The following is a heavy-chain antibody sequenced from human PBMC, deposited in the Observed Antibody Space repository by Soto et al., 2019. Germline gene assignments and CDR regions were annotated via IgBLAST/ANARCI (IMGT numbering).Heavy chain of an antibody. CDR1: GFTFSSYG. CDR3: ARDGGYCISTSCYVPHPYYYGMDV. CDR2: ISSSGSTI. D-gene: IGHD2-2*01. V-gene: IGHV3-48*04. J-gene: IGHJ6*02. Sequence: PGGSLRLSCAASGFTFSSYGMHWVRQAPGKGLEWVSYISSSGSTIYYADSVKGRFTISRDNAKNSLYLQMNSLRAEDTAVYYCARDGGYCISTSCYVPHPYYYGMDVWGQGTTVTVSS.